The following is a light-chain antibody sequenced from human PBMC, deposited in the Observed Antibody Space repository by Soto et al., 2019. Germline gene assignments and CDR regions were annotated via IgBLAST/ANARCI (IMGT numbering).Light chain of an antibody. V-gene: IGLV2-8*01. CDR1: SRDVGGYND. CDR2: EVN. CDR3: SSYAGSSNV. J-gene: IGLJ1*01. Sequence: QSALTQPPSASGSPGPSVAISCTGTSRDVGGYNDVSWYQQYPGKAPKLMIYEVNKRPSGVPDRCSGSKSGNTASLTVSGLQAEDEADYYCSSYAGSSNVFGTGTKVTVL.